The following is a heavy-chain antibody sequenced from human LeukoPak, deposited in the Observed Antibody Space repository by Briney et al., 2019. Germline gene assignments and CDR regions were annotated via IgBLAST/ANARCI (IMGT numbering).Heavy chain of an antibody. V-gene: IGHV1-18*01. CDR3: ARVTLYDILTGYEDYGMDV. Sequence: ASVKVSCEATGYTFTSYGITWVRQAPGQGLEWMGWISAYNGNTNYAQKLQGRVTMTTDTSTSTAYMELRSLRSDDTAVYYCARVTLYDILTGYEDYGMDVWGQGTTVTVSS. J-gene: IGHJ6*02. CDR2: ISAYNGNT. CDR1: GYTFTSYG. D-gene: IGHD3-9*01.